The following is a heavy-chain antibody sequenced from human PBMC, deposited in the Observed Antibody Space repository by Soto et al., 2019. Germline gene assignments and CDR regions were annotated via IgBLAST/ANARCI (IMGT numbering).Heavy chain of an antibody. Sequence: GGSLRLSYAASGFTFSIYAMNLVRHAPGKGLEWIPVISGSGGATYFADSVKGRFVISRDNSKNTLYLQMNSLRAEDTAIYYCAKATLRVVHPLVFDYWGQGSLVTVSS. CDR2: ISGSGGAT. V-gene: IGHV3-23*01. CDR3: AKATLRVVHPLVFDY. D-gene: IGHD3-3*01. CDR1: GFTFSIYA. J-gene: IGHJ4*02.